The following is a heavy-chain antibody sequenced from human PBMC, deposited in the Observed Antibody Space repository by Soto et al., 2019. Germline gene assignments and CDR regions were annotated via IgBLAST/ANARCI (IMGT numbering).Heavy chain of an antibody. Sequence: QVQLVQSGAEVKKPGASVKVSCKASGFTFTNYFFHWVRKAPRQGLEWMGIISPSAGSTNYVQSLPSRVTITRHTSTSTVYMELSSLRSEDTAVYYCARGDGRGSSGFYYSYGMDVWGHGTRVTVSS. CDR2: ISPSAGST. CDR1: GFTFTNYF. J-gene: IGHJ6*02. D-gene: IGHD6-25*01. V-gene: IGHV1-46*01. CDR3: ARGDGRGSSGFYYSYGMDV.